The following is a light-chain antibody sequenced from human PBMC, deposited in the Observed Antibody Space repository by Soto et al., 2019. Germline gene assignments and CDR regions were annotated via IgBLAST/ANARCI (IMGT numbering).Light chain of an antibody. CDR1: QVISTS. Sequence: GESVTITCRASQVISTSLAWYQVKPGKAPKLLIYAASTLESGVPSRFSGSGSGTEFTLTISSLQPDDFATYYCQQYNSYPLTFGGGTKVDIK. CDR2: AAS. J-gene: IGKJ4*01. CDR3: QQYNSYPLT. V-gene: IGKV1-9*01.